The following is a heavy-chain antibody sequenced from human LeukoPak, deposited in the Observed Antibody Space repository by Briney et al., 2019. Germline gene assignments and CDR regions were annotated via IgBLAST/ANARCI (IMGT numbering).Heavy chain of an antibody. V-gene: IGHV3-74*01. J-gene: IGHJ4*02. CDR1: GFILRNYW. Sequence: GGSLRLSCAVSGFILRNYWMRWVRQAPGKGLVWVARINPNGITTTYTDSVKGRFTISRDNAKNTLYLQMNSLRVEDTAVYYCARDFAGDRDYWGQGTLVTVSS. CDR3: ARDFAGDRDY. CDR2: INPNGITT. D-gene: IGHD4-17*01.